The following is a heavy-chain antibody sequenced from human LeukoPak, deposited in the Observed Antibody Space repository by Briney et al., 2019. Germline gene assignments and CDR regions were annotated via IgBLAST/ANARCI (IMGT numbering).Heavy chain of an antibody. D-gene: IGHD6-13*01. Sequence: LSGGSLRLSCAASGFTFNNYAMNWVRQAPGKGLEWVSAISGSGGSTYYADSVKGRFTISRDNSKNTLYLQMNSLRAEDTAVYYCAKGWWSIAAVLDYWGQGTLVTVSS. V-gene: IGHV3-23*01. CDR2: ISGSGGST. J-gene: IGHJ4*02. CDR1: GFTFNNYA. CDR3: AKGWWSIAAVLDY.